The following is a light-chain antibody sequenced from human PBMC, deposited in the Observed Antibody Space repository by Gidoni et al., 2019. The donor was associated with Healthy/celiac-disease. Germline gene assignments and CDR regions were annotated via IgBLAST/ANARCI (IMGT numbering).Light chain of an antibody. CDR3: KSRDSSGDHVV. V-gene: IGLV3-19*01. J-gene: IGLJ2*01. Sequence: SSELTQDPAVSVSLGQTVRITCQGDSARTSYASWYQQKPRQAPVHFIYVQNNRPSGIPDRFSGSPTGNTASLTITGAQAEDEADYFCKSRDSSGDHVVFGGGTKLTVL. CDR1: SARTSY. CDR2: VQN.